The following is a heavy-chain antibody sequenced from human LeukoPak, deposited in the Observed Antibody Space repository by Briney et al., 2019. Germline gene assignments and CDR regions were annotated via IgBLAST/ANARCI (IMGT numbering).Heavy chain of an antibody. CDR2: IYTSGST. CDR3: ARDGAPYSGYGAGFDY. J-gene: IGHJ4*02. CDR1: GGSISSYY. V-gene: IGHV4-4*09. Sequence: NPSETLSLTCTVSGGSISSYYWSWIRQPPGKGLEWIGYIYTSGSTNYNPCLKSRVTISVDTSKNQFSLKLSSVTAADTAVYYCARDGAPYSGYGAGFDYWGQGTLVTVSS. D-gene: IGHD5-12*01.